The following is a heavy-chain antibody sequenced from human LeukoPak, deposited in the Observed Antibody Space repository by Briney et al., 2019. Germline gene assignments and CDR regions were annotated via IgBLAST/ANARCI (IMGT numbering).Heavy chain of an antibody. D-gene: IGHD6-19*01. V-gene: IGHV3-53*01. CDR1: GFTVSSNY. CDR3: ARGGERWLVYFGY. CDR2: IYTSGGT. Sequence: GGSLRLSCAASGFTVSSNYMSWVRQAPGKGLEWVSVIYTSGGTYYADSVRGRFTISRDNSKNTVFLQVNSLRAEDTAVYYCARGGERWLVYFGYWGEGTLVTVSS. J-gene: IGHJ4*02.